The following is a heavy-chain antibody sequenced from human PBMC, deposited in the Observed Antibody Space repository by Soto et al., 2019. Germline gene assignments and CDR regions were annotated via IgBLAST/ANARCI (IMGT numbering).Heavy chain of an antibody. D-gene: IGHD1-1*01. V-gene: IGHV4-59*01. Sequence: SETLSLTCTVSGGSISSYYWSWIRQPPGKGLEWIGYIYYSGSTNYNPSLKSRVTISVDTSKNQFSLKLSSVTAADTAVYYCARVPRNPGPPHRYFDYWGQGTLVTVSS. J-gene: IGHJ4*02. CDR2: IYYSGST. CDR3: ARVPRNPGPPHRYFDY. CDR1: GGSISSYY.